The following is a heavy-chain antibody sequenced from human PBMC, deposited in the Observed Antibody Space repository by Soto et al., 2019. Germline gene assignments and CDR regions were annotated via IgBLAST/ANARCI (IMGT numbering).Heavy chain of an antibody. CDR1: GFTFSSYA. CDR3: AKDSDPVSTSSGDV. D-gene: IGHD6-25*01. CDR2: ISGSGGST. Sequence: GGSLRLSCAASGFTFSSYAMSWVRQSPGKGLEWVSAISGSGGSTYYADSVKGRFTISRDNSKNTLYLQMNSLRAEDTAVYYCAKDSDPVSTSSGDVWGQGTTVTSP. V-gene: IGHV3-23*01. J-gene: IGHJ6*02.